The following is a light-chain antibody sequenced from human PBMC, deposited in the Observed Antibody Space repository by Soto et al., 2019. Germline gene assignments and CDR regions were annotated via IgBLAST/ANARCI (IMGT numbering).Light chain of an antibody. Sequence: QSALTQPASVSGSPGRSVTISCTGSSSDVGDFNYVSWYQHLPGRAPKLIIYDVTNRPSGISYRFSASKSGRTASLTISGRQAEDEAEYYCSSYSSRITHVVFGGGTKLTVL. V-gene: IGLV2-14*03. J-gene: IGLJ2*01. CDR2: DVT. CDR1: SSDVGDFNY. CDR3: SSYSSRITHVV.